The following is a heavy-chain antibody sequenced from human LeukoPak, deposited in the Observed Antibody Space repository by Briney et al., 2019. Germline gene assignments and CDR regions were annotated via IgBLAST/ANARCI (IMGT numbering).Heavy chain of an antibody. CDR1: GYTFTSYG. J-gene: IGHJ4*02. Sequence: ASVKVSCKASGYTFTSYGISWVRQAPGQGLEWMGWISAYNGNTNYAQKLQGRVTMTTDTSTRTAYVELRSLRSDDTAVYYCARDQTYYYDSSGYYYMGYFDYWGQGTLVTVSS. D-gene: IGHD3-22*01. CDR2: ISAYNGNT. V-gene: IGHV1-18*01. CDR3: ARDQTYYYDSSGYYYMGYFDY.